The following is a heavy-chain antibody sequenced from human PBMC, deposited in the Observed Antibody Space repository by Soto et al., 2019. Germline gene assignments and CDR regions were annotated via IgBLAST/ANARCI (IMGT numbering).Heavy chain of an antibody. D-gene: IGHD2-2*01. V-gene: IGHV3-30*03. Sequence: PGGSLRLSCGASGFTFSTNGIHWVRQAPGKGLEWVAVISYDGSKKNYLDSVKGRFTISRDNSKNTMYLEMNSLRAEDTAVYYCARMPGYCSSTSCSSYWYFDLWGRGTPVTVSS. J-gene: IGHJ2*01. CDR2: ISYDGSKK. CDR1: GFTFSTNG. CDR3: ARMPGYCSSTSCSSYWYFDL.